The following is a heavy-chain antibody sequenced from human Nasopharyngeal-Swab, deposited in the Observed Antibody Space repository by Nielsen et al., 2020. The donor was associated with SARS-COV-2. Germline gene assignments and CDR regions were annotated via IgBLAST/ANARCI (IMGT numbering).Heavy chain of an antibody. V-gene: IGHV4-34*01. J-gene: IGHJ4*02. CDR1: GGSFSGYY. CDR2: INHSGST. D-gene: IGHD5-12*01. CDR3: ARGAPLRDFDY. Sequence: SETLSLTCAVYGGSFSGYYWSWIRQPPGKGLEWIGEINHSGSTNYNPSLKSRVTMSVDTSKNQFSLKLSSVTAADTAVYYCARGAPLRDFDYWGQGTLVTVSS.